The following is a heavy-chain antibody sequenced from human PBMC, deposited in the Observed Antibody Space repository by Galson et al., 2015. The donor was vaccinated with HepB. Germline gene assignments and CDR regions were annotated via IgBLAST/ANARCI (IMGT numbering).Heavy chain of an antibody. CDR3: GRDSRYCSGGSCYNY. D-gene: IGHD2-15*01. J-gene: IGHJ4*02. V-gene: IGHV1-18*04. CDR2: ISAYNGNT. CDR1: GYTFTSYG. Sequence: SVKVSCKASGYTFTSYGISWVRQAPGQGLEWMGWISAYNGNTNYAQKLQGRVTMTTDTSTSTAYMELRSLRSDDTAVYYCGRDSRYCSGGSCYNYWGQGTLVTVSS.